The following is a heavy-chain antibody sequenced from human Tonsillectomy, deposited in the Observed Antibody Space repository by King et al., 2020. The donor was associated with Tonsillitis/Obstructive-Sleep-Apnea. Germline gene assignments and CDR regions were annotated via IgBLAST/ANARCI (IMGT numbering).Heavy chain of an antibody. CDR1: GFIFDEYA. D-gene: IGHD6-13*01. J-gene: IGHJ6*03. CDR2: ITWKSGNI. CDR3: AKDFGSSWYFGEYSYYYMDV. Sequence: VQLVESGGGLVQPGRSLRLSCAASGFIFDEYAMHWVRQAPGKGLEWVSGITWKSGNIGYADSVKGRFTISRDNAKNSLYLQMNTLRTEDTALYYCAKDFGSSWYFGEYSYYYMDVWGKGTTVTVSS. V-gene: IGHV3-9*01.